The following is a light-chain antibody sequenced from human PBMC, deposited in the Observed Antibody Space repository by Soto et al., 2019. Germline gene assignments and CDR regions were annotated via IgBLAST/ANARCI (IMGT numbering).Light chain of an antibody. J-gene: IGKJ2*01. V-gene: IGKV1-39*01. CDR3: QQSYNTPYT. CDR1: QSISAY. CDR2: GAS. Sequence: DIQMTQSPSSLSTSVGDRVTITCRASQSISAYLNWYQQKPGKAPKLLIYGASSLQGGVPSRFSGSGSGTDFTLTISSLQPEDFATYYCQQSYNTPYTLGQGTKLEIK.